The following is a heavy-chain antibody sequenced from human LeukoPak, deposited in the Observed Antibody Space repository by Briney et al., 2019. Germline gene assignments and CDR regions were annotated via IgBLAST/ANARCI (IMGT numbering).Heavy chain of an antibody. Sequence: PGGSLRLSCAASGFTFSTYSMNWVRQAPGKGLEWVSSISGSSIYIYYADSVKGRFTISRDNAKNPLYLQMNSLRAEDTAVYYCARHRISDYDFWSGRKPYYYMDVWGKGTTVTVSS. V-gene: IGHV3-21*01. J-gene: IGHJ6*03. CDR3: ARHRISDYDFWSGRKPYYYMDV. CDR2: ISGSSIYI. D-gene: IGHD3-3*01. CDR1: GFTFSTYS.